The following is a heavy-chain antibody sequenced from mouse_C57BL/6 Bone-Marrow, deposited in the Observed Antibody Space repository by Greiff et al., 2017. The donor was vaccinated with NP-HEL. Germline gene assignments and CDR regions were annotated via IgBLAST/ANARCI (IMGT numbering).Heavy chain of an antibody. V-gene: IGHV5-15*01. CDR2: ISNLAYSI. J-gene: IGHJ4*01. Sequence: EVQGVESGGGLVQPGGSLKLSCAASGFTFSDYGMAWVRQAPRKGPEWVAFISNLAYSIYYADTVTGRFTISRENAKNTLYLEMSSLRSEDTAMYYCARHAMDYWGQGTSVTVSS. CDR3: ARHAMDY. CDR1: GFTFSDYG.